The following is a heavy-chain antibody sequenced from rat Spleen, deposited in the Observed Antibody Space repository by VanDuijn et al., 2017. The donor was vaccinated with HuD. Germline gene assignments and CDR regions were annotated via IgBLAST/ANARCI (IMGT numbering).Heavy chain of an antibody. CDR1: GLSLTSNS. Sequence: QVQLKESGPGLVQPSQTLSLTCTVSGLSLTSNSVTWIRQPPGKGLEWMGGIWSNGGTDYNSAINSRLSISRDTSKSQVFLKMNSLQPEDTGTYYCARDRPYYYDGPGDFWGPGTMVTVSS. D-gene: IGHD1-12*02. J-gene: IGHJ1*01. V-gene: IGHV2-47*01. CDR2: IWSNGGT. CDR3: ARDRPYYYDGPGDF.